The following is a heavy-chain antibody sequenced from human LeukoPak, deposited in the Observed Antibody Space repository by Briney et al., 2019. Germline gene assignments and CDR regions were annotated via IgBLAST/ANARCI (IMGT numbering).Heavy chain of an antibody. Sequence: SETLSLICTVSGGSTSSGDYYWNWIRQHPGKGLEWIGYMNNRGTSNYNPSLRSRVTISVDTSNNQFSLRLSSVTAADTAVYYCTRIPTHYYGSGSYYGYFDSWGQGTLVTVSS. J-gene: IGHJ4*02. CDR1: GGSTSSGDYY. CDR3: TRIPTHYYGSGSYYGYFDS. V-gene: IGHV4-31*03. D-gene: IGHD3-10*01. CDR2: MNNRGTS.